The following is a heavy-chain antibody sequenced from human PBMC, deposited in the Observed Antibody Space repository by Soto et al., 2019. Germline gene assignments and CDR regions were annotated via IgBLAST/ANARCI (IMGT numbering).Heavy chain of an antibody. CDR3: TSKFGQLLADAFDI. CDR1: GDSISRSYW. D-gene: IGHD3-10*01. V-gene: IGHV4-4*02. CDR2: IYHSGST. Sequence: QVQLQESGPGLVKPSGTLSLTCAVSGDSISRSYWWCWVRQLPGKGLEWIGEIYHSGSTIYNPSLQSRVTLSVDKSKNEFSRKMSSVTDADTAVYYCTSKFGQLLADAFDIWGQGTMVTVSS. J-gene: IGHJ3*02.